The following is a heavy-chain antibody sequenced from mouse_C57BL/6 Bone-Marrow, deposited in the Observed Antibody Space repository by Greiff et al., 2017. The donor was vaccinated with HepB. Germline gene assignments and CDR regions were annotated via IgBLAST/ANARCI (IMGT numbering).Heavy chain of an antibody. CDR3: ARREFYYGSSFDY. Sequence: VQLQQSGAELVRPGTSVKMSCKASGYTFTNYWIGWAKQRPGHGLEWIGDIYPGGGYTNYNEKFKGKATLTADKSSSTAYMQFSSLTSEDSAIYYCARREFYYGSSFDYWGQGTTLTVSS. V-gene: IGHV1-63*01. CDR1: GYTFTNYW. CDR2: IYPGGGYT. D-gene: IGHD1-1*01. J-gene: IGHJ2*01.